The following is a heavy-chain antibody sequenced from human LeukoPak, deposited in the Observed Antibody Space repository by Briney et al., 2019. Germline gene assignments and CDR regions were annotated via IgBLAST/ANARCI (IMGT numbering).Heavy chain of an antibody. CDR1: GFSFSGHW. Sequence: GGSLKLSCTASGFSFSGHWMHWVRQAPEKGLEFVSGIYENGGTTYYADSVKGRFSISRDNSKNTLYLQMDSLRGEDTAVYYCAKDFRIGYSAHFDYWGQGALVTVSS. D-gene: IGHD2-15*01. CDR3: AKDFRIGYSAHFDY. CDR2: IYENGGTT. V-gene: IGHV3-23*01. J-gene: IGHJ4*02.